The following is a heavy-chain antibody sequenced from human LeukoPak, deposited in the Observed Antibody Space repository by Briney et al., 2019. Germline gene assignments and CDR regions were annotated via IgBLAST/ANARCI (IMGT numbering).Heavy chain of an antibody. CDR3: ARDYLYYYYMDV. J-gene: IGHJ6*03. CDR1: GFTFSSYG. Sequence: GGSLRLSCAASGFTFSSYGMHWVRQAPGKGLEWVSYISSSGSTIYYADSVKGRFTISRDNAKNSLYLQMNSLRAEDTAVYYCARDYLYYYYMDVWGKGTTVTISS. CDR2: ISSSGSTI. V-gene: IGHV3-48*04.